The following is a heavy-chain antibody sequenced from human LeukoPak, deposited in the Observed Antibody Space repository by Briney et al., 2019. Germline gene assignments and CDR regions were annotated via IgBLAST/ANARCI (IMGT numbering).Heavy chain of an antibody. CDR1: GFTFSSYA. D-gene: IGHD4-17*01. CDR3: ARKNTVTNGPLPLDY. J-gene: IGHJ4*02. V-gene: IGHV3-23*01. CDR2: ISASGATT. Sequence: GGSLRLSCAASGFTFSSYALNWVGQAPGKGLEWVSIISASGATTYYADSVEGRFTISRDNSKNTVYLQMKSLRAEDTALYYCARKNTVTNGPLPLDYWGQGTLVTVSS.